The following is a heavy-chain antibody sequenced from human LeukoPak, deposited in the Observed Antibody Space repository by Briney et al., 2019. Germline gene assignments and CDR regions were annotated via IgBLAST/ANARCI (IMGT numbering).Heavy chain of an antibody. J-gene: IGHJ4*02. Sequence: GASVKVSCKASGYTFSGYHMLWVRHAPGEGLEWMGWINPNSGDTNYAQKFQGRVTMTRDTSISTAYMELSRLRSDDTAVYYCARGPGSNPPLDCWGQGTLVTVSS. CDR2: INPNSGDT. D-gene: IGHD1-26*01. V-gene: IGHV1-2*02. CDR1: GYTFSGYH. CDR3: ARGPGSNPPLDC.